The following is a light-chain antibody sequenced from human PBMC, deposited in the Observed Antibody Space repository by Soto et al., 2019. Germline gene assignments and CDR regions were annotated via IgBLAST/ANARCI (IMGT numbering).Light chain of an antibody. CDR3: QKYTTYPWT. CDR1: QSISSW. CDR2: DSS. V-gene: IGKV1-5*01. J-gene: IGKJ1*01. Sequence: DLQMPQSTSTLSSSVVYRVTITLLASQSISSWLAWYQQKPGRDPKVLIFDSSSLESGVQSRFSGSGSATEFTITIRSMQNDDFENYYCQKYTTYPWTFGHGPKV.